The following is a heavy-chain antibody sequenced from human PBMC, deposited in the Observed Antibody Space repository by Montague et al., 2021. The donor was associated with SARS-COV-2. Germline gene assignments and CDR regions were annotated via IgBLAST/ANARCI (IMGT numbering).Heavy chain of an antibody. CDR2: IYYSGST. D-gene: IGHD2-2*01. V-gene: IGHV4-39*01. J-gene: IGHJ5*02. CDR1: GGPISSSSYY. CDR3: ARQGDQLLLEYWFDP. Sequence: SETLSLTCTVSGGPISSSSYYWGWIRQPPGKGLEWIGSIYYSGSTYYXPSPKSRVTISVDTSKNQFSLKLSSVTAADTAVYYCARQGDQLLLEYWFDPWGQGTLAPSPQ.